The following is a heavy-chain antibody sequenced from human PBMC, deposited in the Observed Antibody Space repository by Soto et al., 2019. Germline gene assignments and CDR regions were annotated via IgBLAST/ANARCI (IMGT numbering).Heavy chain of an antibody. CDR1: GDSISRSY. CDR2: IDDTGST. Sequence: SETLYLTCTISGDSISRSYGNWIRQAPGKRLEWIGYIDDTGSTNYNPSLKSRVTLSVDPSNNQYSLKLSSVTAADTAVHYCARGVLEWLLRDSYYYYMDVWGKGTTVTVSS. CDR3: ARGVLEWLLRDSYYYYMDV. D-gene: IGHD3-3*01. V-gene: IGHV4-59*01. J-gene: IGHJ6*03.